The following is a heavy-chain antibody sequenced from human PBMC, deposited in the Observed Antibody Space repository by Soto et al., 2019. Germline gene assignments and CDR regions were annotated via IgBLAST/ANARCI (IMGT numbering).Heavy chain of an antibody. CDR3: AKEISSGWYYYYCGMDV. V-gene: IGHV3-30*18. J-gene: IGHJ6*02. CDR2: ISYDGSNK. D-gene: IGHD6-19*01. CDR1: GFTFSSYG. Sequence: GGSLRLSCAASGFTFSSYGMHWVRQAPGKGLEWVAVISYDGSNKYYADSVKGRFTISRDNSKNTLYLQMNSLRAEDTAVYYCAKEISSGWYYYYCGMDVWGQGTTVTVSS.